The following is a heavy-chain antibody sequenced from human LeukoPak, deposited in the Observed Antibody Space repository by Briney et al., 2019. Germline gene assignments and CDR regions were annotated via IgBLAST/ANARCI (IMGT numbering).Heavy chain of an antibody. CDR1: GFTFSSYA. CDR3: AKGLRYYFDY. V-gene: IGHV3-23*01. CDR2: FSGSGGST. Sequence: GGSLRLSCAASGFTFSSYAMSWVRQAPGKGLEWVSAFSGSGGSTYYADSVKGRFTISRDNSKNTLYLQMNSLRAEDTAVYYRAKGLRYYFDYWGQGTLVTVSS. J-gene: IGHJ4*02. D-gene: IGHD4-17*01.